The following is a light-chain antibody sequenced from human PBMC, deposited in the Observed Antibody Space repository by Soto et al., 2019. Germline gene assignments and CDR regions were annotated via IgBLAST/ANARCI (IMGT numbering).Light chain of an antibody. Sequence: DIQMTQSPSTLSASVGDRVTITCRASQSISSWLAWYQQKPGKAPKLLIYDASSLESGVPSRLSGRGSGTEFTLTISRLQPADFATYYCQQYYSYRTFGQGTKVEI. CDR1: QSISSW. V-gene: IGKV1-5*01. J-gene: IGKJ1*01. CDR3: QQYYSYRT. CDR2: DAS.